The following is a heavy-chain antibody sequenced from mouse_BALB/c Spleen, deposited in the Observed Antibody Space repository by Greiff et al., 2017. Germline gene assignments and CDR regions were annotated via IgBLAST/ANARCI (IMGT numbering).Heavy chain of an antibody. V-gene: IGHV3-6*02. J-gene: IGHJ3*01. CDR1: GYSITSGYY. Sequence: EVKLMESGPGLVKPSQSLSLTCSVTGYSITSGYYWNWIRQFPGNTLEWMGYISYDGSNNYNPSLKNRISITRDTSKNQFFLKLNSVTTEDTATYYCARGRKLGAWFAYWGQGTLVTVSA. CDR3: ARGRKLGAWFAY. CDR2: ISYDGSN.